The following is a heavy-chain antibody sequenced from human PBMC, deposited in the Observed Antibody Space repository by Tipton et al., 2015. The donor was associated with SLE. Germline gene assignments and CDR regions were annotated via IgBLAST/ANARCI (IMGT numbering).Heavy chain of an antibody. J-gene: IGHJ3*02. Sequence: SLRLSCAASGFTFSSYWMHWVRQAPGKGLVWVSRINSDGSSTSYADSVKGRFTISRDNSKNTLYLQMNSLRAEDTAVYYCAGGPAAIAFDIWGQGTMVTVSS. V-gene: IGHV3-74*01. D-gene: IGHD2-2*01. CDR2: INSDGSST. CDR1: GFTFSSYW. CDR3: AGGPAAIAFDI.